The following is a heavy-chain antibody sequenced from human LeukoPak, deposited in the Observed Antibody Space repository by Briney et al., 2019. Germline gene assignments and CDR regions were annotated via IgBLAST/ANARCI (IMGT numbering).Heavy chain of an antibody. CDR2: IYIGDNP. CDR3: ARVRPWVFDY. V-gene: IGHV3-53*04. Sequence: GGSLRLSCAASGLTVSSSYMSWVRHAPGKGLEWVSIIYIGDNPHYADSVKGRFTISRHNSKNTLYLQMNNLRAEDTAVYYCARVRPWVFDYWGQGTLVTVSS. J-gene: IGHJ4*02. CDR1: GLTVSSSY.